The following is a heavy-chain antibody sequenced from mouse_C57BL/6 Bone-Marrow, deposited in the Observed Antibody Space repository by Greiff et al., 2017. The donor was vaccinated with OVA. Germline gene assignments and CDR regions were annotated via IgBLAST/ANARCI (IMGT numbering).Heavy chain of an antibody. Sequence: QVQLQQSGAELMKPGASVKLSCKATGYTFTGYWIEWVKQRPGHGLEWIGEILPGSGSTNYNEKFKGKATFTADTSSNTAYMQLSSRTTEDSAIYYCAREGDYYGSSYYYAMDYWGQGTSVTVSS. CDR1: GYTFTGYW. J-gene: IGHJ4*01. CDR3: AREGDYYGSSYYYAMDY. V-gene: IGHV1-9*01. D-gene: IGHD1-1*01. CDR2: ILPGSGST.